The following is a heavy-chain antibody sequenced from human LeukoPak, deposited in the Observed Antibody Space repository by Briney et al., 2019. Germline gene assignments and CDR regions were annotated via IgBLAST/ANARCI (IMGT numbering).Heavy chain of an antibody. D-gene: IGHD2-2*01. Sequence: SETLSLTCTVSGGSISDSTDSWTWFRQPPGKGLEWIGTIFYNGNTYNNPSLKSRVTVSVDTSKNYFSLKLSSVTAADTAVYYCARHIRIVVVPAAIPGWFDPWGKGTLVTVAS. CDR2: IFYNGNT. J-gene: IGHJ5*02. CDR3: ARHIRIVVVPAAIPGWFDP. CDR1: GGSISDSTDS. V-gene: IGHV4-39*01.